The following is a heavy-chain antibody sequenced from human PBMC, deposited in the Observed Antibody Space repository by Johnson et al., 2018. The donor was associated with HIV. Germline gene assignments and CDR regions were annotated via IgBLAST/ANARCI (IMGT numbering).Heavy chain of an antibody. CDR1: GFTFGDYA. Sequence: VQLVESGGGLVQPGRSLRLSCTTSGFTFGDYAMSWVRQAPGKGLEWIGFIRSNAYGGTTEYAASGKGRFIISRDDSKNTLYLQMNSLKTEDTAVYYCTREGRTVAAFTVGAFDIWGQGTMVTVSS. CDR2: IRSNAYGGTT. J-gene: IGHJ3*02. D-gene: IGHD6-19*01. V-gene: IGHV3-49*04. CDR3: TREGRTVAAFTVGAFDI.